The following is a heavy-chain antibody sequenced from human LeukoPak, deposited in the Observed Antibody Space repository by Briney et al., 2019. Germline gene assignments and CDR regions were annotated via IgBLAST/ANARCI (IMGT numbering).Heavy chain of an antibody. D-gene: IGHD5-18*01. CDR2: ISYDGSNK. Sequence: PGGSLRLSCAASGFTFSSYAMSWVRQAPGKGLEWVAVISYDGSNKYYADSVKGRFTISRDNSKNTLYLQMNSLRAEDTAVYYCARDRVPYSYGVDYFDYWGQGTLVTVSS. J-gene: IGHJ4*02. V-gene: IGHV3-30-3*01. CDR3: ARDRVPYSYGVDYFDY. CDR1: GFTFSSYA.